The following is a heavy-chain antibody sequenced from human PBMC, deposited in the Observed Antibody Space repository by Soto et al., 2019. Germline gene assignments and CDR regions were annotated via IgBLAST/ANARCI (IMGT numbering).Heavy chain of an antibody. Sequence: GGSLRLSCAASGFTFSSYGMHWVRQAPGKGLEWVAVISYDGSNKYYADSVKGRFTISRDNSKNTLYLQMNSLRAEDTAVYYCAKDSLAIEDSSSSPSGYYYGMDVWGQGTTVTVSS. CDR1: GFTFSSYG. V-gene: IGHV3-30*18. D-gene: IGHD6-6*01. CDR3: AKDSLAIEDSSSSPSGYYYGMDV. J-gene: IGHJ6*02. CDR2: ISYDGSNK.